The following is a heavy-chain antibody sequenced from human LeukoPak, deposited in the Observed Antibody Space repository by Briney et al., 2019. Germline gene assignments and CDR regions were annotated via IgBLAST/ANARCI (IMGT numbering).Heavy chain of an antibody. CDR3: AKDYAVVPAAIQDAFDI. CDR2: ISSSSSYI. Sequence: GGSLRLSCAASGFTFSSYSMNWVRQAPGKGLEWVSSISSSSSYIYYVDSVKGRFTISRDNAKNSLYLQMNSLRAEDTAVYYCAKDYAVVPAAIQDAFDIWGQGTMVTVSS. V-gene: IGHV3-21*01. D-gene: IGHD2-2*01. CDR1: GFTFSSYS. J-gene: IGHJ3*02.